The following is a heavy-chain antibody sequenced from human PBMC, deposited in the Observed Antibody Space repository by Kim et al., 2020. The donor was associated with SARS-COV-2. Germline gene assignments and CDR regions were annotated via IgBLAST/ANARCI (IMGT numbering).Heavy chain of an antibody. CDR2: ISYDGSNK. J-gene: IGHJ4*02. V-gene: IGHV3-30-3*01. CDR3: ARDREAITMVQGVIHYFDY. CDR1: GFTFSSYA. D-gene: IGHD3-10*01. Sequence: GGSLRLSCAASGFTFSSYAMHWVRQAPGKGLEWVAVISYDGSNKYYADSVKGRFTISRDNSKNTLYLQMNSLRAEDTAVYYCARDREAITMVQGVIHYFDYWGQGTLVTVSS.